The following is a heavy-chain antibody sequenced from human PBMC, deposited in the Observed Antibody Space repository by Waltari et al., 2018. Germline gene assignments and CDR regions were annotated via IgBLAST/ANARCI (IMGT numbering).Heavy chain of an antibody. D-gene: IGHD3-3*01. CDR1: GGSVSDGHYF. CDR2: VFYGST. Sequence: QVQLQESGPGLVKPSETLSLYCTVSGGSVSDGHYFWSWIRQSPGKGLEWIGYVFYGSTKYNPSLESRATISKDRSKNQFYLRLTSVTAADTAVYFCAGERTDFSFRSFDVWGQGTLVTVSS. J-gene: IGHJ3*01. V-gene: IGHV4-61*01. CDR3: AGERTDFSFRSFDV.